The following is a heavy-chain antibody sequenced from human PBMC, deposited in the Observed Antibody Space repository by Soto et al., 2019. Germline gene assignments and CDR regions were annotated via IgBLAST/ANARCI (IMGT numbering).Heavy chain of an antibody. CDR1: GGTFSSYA. J-gene: IGHJ6*02. CDR3: ARSVWFGELKVWHYYYGMDV. V-gene: IGHV1-69*13. D-gene: IGHD3-10*01. Sequence: SVKVSCKASGGTFSSYAISWVRQAPGQGLEWMGGIIPIFGTANYAQKFQGRVTITADESTSTAYMELSSLRSEDTAVYYCARSVWFGELKVWHYYYGMDVWGQGTTVTVSS. CDR2: IIPIFGTA.